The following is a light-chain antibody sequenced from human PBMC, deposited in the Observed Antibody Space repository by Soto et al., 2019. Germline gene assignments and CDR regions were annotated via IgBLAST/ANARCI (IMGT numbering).Light chain of an antibody. V-gene: IGLV2-14*01. J-gene: IGLJ3*02. CDR2: DVS. CDR1: SSDVGGYNY. Sequence: QPASVSGSPGQSITISCTGTSSDVGGYNYVSWYQQHPGKAPKLMIYDVSNRPSGVSNRFSGSKSGNTASLTISGLQAEDEGDYYCSSYTSSSTWVFGGGTKVTVL. CDR3: SSYTSSSTWV.